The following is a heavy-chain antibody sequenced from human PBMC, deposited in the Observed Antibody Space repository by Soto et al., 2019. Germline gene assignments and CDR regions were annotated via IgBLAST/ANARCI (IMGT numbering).Heavy chain of an antibody. Sequence: QVQLQESGPGLVKPSQTLSLTCTVSGGSISSGGNYWSWIRQHPGKGLEWIGHTYYSGTTYYNPSLKRPVXXXVXXSKNQFSLNLGPVTAADTAVYYCASLTPNDLWSGGYNWFDPWGPGTLVTVSS. CDR2: TYYSGTT. D-gene: IGHD3-3*01. CDR1: GGSISSGGNY. CDR3: ASLTPNDLWSGGYNWFDP. J-gene: IGHJ5*02. V-gene: IGHV4-31*01.